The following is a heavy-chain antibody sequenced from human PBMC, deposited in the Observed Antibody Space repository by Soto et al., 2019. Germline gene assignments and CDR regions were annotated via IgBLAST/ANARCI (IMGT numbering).Heavy chain of an antibody. CDR2: ISYDGSNK. D-gene: IGHD6-13*01. Sequence: GGSLRLSCAASGFTFSSYGMHWVRQAPGKGLEWVAVISYDGSNKYYADSVKGRFTISRDNSKNTLYLQMNSLRAEDTAVYYCAKDAWYSSPNVCPDYWGQGTLVTVSS. CDR3: AKDAWYSSPNVCPDY. V-gene: IGHV3-30*18. J-gene: IGHJ4*02. CDR1: GFTFSSYG.